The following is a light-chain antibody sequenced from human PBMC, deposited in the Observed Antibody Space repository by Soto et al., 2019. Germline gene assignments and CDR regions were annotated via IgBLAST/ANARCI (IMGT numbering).Light chain of an antibody. Sequence: QAVVTQPPSASGTPGQRVIISCSGSSSHIGSNTVNWYQQLPGTAPKLLIYSNNQRPSGVPDRFSGSKSGTSASLAISGLQSEDEAEYYCAAWDDSLNGRYVFGTGTKLTVL. CDR1: SSHIGSNT. V-gene: IGLV1-44*01. CDR3: AAWDDSLNGRYV. CDR2: SNN. J-gene: IGLJ1*01.